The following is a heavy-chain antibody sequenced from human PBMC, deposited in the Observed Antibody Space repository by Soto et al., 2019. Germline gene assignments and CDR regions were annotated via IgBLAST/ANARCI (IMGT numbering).Heavy chain of an antibody. D-gene: IGHD6-19*01. CDR1: GYTFTSYA. V-gene: IGHV1-3*01. J-gene: IGHJ4*02. Sequence: ASVKVSCKASGYTFTSYAMHWVRQAPGQRLEWMGWINAGNGNTKYSQKFQGRVTITRDTSASPAYMELSSLRSEDTAVYYCARLGSGWYGLDYWGQGTLVTVSS. CDR3: ARLGSGWYGLDY. CDR2: INAGNGNT.